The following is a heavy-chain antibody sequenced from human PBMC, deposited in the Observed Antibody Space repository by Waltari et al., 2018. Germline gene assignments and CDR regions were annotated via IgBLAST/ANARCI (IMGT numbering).Heavy chain of an antibody. CDR3: ATDSYSGSYYKGDHY. J-gene: IGHJ4*02. Sequence: EVQLVQSGAEVKKPGATVKISCKASGYPFTDYHMPWVQQAPGKGLEWMGRVDPEDGETIYAEKFQGRVTITADTSTDTAYMELSSLRSEDTAVYYCATDSYSGSYYKGDHYWGQGTLVTVSS. V-gene: IGHV1-69-2*01. CDR1: GYPFTDYH. D-gene: IGHD1-26*01. CDR2: VDPEDGET.